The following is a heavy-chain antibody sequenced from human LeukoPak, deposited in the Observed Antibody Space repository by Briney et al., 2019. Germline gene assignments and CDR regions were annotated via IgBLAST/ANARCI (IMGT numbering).Heavy chain of an antibody. D-gene: IGHD4-17*01. J-gene: IGHJ3*02. V-gene: IGHV4-34*01. CDR2: INHSGST. CDR1: GGSFSGYY. Sequence: SETLSLTCAVYGGSFSGYYWSWIRQPPGKGLEWIGEINHSGSTNYNPSLKSRVTISVDTSKNQFSLKLSSVTAADTAVYYCARIRRVTVSIPQTPKRAFDIWGQGTMLTVSS. CDR3: ARIRRVTVSIPQTPKRAFDI.